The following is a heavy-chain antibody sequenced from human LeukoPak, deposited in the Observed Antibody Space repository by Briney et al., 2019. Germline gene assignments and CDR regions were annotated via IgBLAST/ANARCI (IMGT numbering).Heavy chain of an antibody. CDR3: ARGYDSSGREGAFDY. CDR2: ISAYNGNT. Sequence: VASVKVSCKASGYTFTSYGISWVRQAPGQGLEWMGWISAYNGNTNYAQKLQGRVTMTTDTSTSTAYMELRSLRSDDTAVYYCARGYDSSGREGAFDYWGQGTLVTVSS. CDR1: GYTFTSYG. V-gene: IGHV1-18*01. D-gene: IGHD3-22*01. J-gene: IGHJ4*02.